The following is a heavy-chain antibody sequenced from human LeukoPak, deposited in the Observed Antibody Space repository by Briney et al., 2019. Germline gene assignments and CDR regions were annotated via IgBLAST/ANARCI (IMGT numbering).Heavy chain of an antibody. J-gene: IGHJ4*02. CDR1: GFTFSSYW. V-gene: IGHV3-7*01. CDR3: ARDGYSGYDEYDY. D-gene: IGHD5-12*01. Sequence: GGSLRLSCAASGFTFSSYWMSWVRQAPGKGLEWVANIKQDGSEKYYVASVKGRFTISRDNAKNSLYLQMNSLRAEDTAVYYCARDGYSGYDEYDYWGQGTLVTVSS. CDR2: IKQDGSEK.